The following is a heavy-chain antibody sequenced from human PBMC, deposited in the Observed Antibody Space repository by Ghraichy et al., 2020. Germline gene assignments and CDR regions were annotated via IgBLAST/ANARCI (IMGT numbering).Heavy chain of an antibody. Sequence: GGSLRLSCAASGFIFSSFSMNWVRQAPGKGLEWGSYVSRSGGTTYYADSVKGRFTISRDNVKNSLFVQMNSLRDEDTAVYYCARVGYYYDSGSYYFDYWSQGTLVTVSS. CDR3: ARVGYYYDSGSYYFDY. CDR1: GFIFSSFS. D-gene: IGHD3-10*01. J-gene: IGHJ4*02. CDR2: VSRSGGTT. V-gene: IGHV3-48*02.